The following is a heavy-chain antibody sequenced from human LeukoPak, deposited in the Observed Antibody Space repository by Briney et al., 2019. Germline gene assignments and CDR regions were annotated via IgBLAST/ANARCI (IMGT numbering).Heavy chain of an antibody. J-gene: IGHJ4*02. V-gene: IGHV4-61*08. CDR2: IYYSGST. D-gene: IGHD7-27*01. CDR3: ARDFSRGELGRLPYD. CDR1: DGSINSVGYH. Sequence: SETLSLTCTVSDGSINSVGYHWSWIRQPPGKGLEWIGYIYYSGSTNYNPSLKSRVTISVDTSKNQFSLKLSSVTAADTAVYYCARDFSRGELGRLPYDWGQGTLVTVSS.